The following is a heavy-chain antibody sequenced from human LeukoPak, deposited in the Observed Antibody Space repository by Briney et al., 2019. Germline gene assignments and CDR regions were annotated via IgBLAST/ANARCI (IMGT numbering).Heavy chain of an antibody. J-gene: IGHJ5*02. D-gene: IGHD4-17*01. CDR3: ARDDYGDYVGWFDP. CDR1: GFTFSSYS. CDR2: ISSSSSTI. Sequence: GGSLRLSCAASGFTFSSYSMNWVRLAPGKGLEWVSYISSSSSTIYYADSVKGRFTISRDNAKNSLYLQMNSLRAEDTAVYYCARDDYGDYVGWFDPWGQGTLVTVSS. V-gene: IGHV3-48*01.